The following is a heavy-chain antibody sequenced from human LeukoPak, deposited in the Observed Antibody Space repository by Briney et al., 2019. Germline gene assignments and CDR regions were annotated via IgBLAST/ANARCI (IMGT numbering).Heavy chain of an antibody. CDR2: INPSGGST. V-gene: IGHV1-46*01. CDR3: ARAAPTYYYDSSGYYLNWFDP. J-gene: IGHJ5*02. Sequence: ASVKVSCKASGYTFTSYYMHWVRQAPGQGLEWMGIINPSGGSTSYAQKFQGRVTMTRDMSTSTVYMELSSLRSEDTAVYYCARAAPTYYYDSSGYYLNWFDPWGQGTLVTVSS. D-gene: IGHD3-22*01. CDR1: GYTFTSYY.